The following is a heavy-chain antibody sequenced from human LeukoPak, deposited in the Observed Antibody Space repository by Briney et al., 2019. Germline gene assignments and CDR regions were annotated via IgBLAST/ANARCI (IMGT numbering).Heavy chain of an antibody. Sequence: GGSLRLSCAASGFTFSSYSMNWVRQAPGKGLEWVSSISSSSSYIYYADSVRGRFTISRDNAKNSLYLQMNSLRAEDTAVYYCAKASVTAMVNYYYYMDVWGKGTTVTVSS. D-gene: IGHD5-18*01. CDR2: ISSSSSYI. CDR3: AKASVTAMVNYYYYMDV. CDR1: GFTFSSYS. J-gene: IGHJ6*03. V-gene: IGHV3-21*04.